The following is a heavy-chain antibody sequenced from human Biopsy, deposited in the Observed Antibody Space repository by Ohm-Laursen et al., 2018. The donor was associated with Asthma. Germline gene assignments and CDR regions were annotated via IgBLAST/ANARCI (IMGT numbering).Heavy chain of an antibody. D-gene: IGHD6-13*01. CDR2: INPNRGGT. J-gene: IGHJ5*02. CDR1: GYTFIGCH. V-gene: IGHV1-2*06. Sequence: ASVTVSCKASGYTFIGCHIHWMRQAPGQGLEWMGRINPNRGGTNYAQKFQGRVTMTRDTSISTAYMEVSRLRSDDTAVYYCARGQKSAGDRWFDPWGQGTLVTVSS. CDR3: ARGQKSAGDRWFDP.